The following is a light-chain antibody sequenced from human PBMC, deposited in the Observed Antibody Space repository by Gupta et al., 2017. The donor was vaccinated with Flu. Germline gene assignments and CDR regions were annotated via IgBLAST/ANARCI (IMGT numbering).Light chain of an antibody. Sequence: DIQMTQSPSTLSASVGDRVTITCRASQSFSTYLAWYQQKPGKAPRLLIYKASKVESGVPSRFSGSGSGTEFTLTISRLQPDDFATYYCQQYKSYPLTFGGGTKVEIK. V-gene: IGKV1-5*03. J-gene: IGKJ4*01. CDR1: QSFSTY. CDR2: KAS. CDR3: QQYKSYPLT.